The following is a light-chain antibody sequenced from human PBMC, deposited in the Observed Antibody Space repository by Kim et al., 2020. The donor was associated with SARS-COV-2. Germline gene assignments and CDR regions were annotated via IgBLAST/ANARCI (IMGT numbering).Light chain of an antibody. Sequence: YELTQPPSVSVAPGKTARITCGGNNIGSKSVHWYQQKPGQAPVLVIYYDSDRPSGIPERFSGSNSGNTATLTISRVEAGDEADYYCQVWYSSSDPKGVFGGGTQLTVL. V-gene: IGLV3-21*04. J-gene: IGLJ3*02. CDR1: NIGSKS. CDR3: QVWYSSSDPKGV. CDR2: YDS.